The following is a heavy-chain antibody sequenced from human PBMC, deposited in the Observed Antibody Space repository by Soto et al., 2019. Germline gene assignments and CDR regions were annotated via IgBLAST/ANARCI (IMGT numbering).Heavy chain of an antibody. CDR3: ANVGVIDY. CDR2: ISSSSSI. J-gene: IGHJ4*02. CDR1: GFTFSSYS. D-gene: IGHD3-10*01. Sequence: GGSLRLSCAASGFTFSSYSMNWVRQAPGKGLEWLSYISSSSSIYYADSVKGRFTISRDNAKNSLYLQMNSLRAEDTAVYYCANVGVIDYWGQGTLVTVSS. V-gene: IGHV3-48*01.